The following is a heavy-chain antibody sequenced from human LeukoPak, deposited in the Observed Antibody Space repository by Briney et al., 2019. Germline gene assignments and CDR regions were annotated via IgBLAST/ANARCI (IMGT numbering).Heavy chain of an antibody. CDR2: IRGHNGNT. J-gene: IGHJ4*02. CDR3: ARGLDY. Sequence: ASVKVSCKASGYTFTTYGISWVRQAPGQGLEWMGWIRGHNGNTEYAQKFQGRVTMTTDTSTSTAYMELRSLRLGDTAVYYCARGLDYWGQGTQVTVSS. CDR1: GYTFTTYG. V-gene: IGHV1-18*01.